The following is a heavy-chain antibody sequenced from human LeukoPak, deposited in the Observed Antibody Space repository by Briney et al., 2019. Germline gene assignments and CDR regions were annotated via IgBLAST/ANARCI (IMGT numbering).Heavy chain of an antibody. CDR3: AREGGDYDSSGYYGGNGMDV. CDR1: GGSFSGYY. D-gene: IGHD3-22*01. Sequence: SETLSLTCAVYGGSFSGYYWSWIRQPPGKGLEWIGEINHSGSTNYNPSLKSRVTISVDTSKNQFSLNLRSVTAADTAVYYCAREGGDYDSSGYYGGNGMDVWGQGTTVTVSS. CDR2: INHSGST. V-gene: IGHV4-34*01. J-gene: IGHJ6*02.